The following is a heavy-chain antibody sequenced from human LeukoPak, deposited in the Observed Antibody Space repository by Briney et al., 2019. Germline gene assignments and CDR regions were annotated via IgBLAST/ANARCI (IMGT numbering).Heavy chain of an antibody. Sequence: ASVQVSCKASGYTFTCYYMHWVRQARGQGLEWMGWINPNSGGTNYAQKFQGRVTMTRDTSISTAYMELSRLRSDDTAVYYCARIVGATTGLYYFDYWGQGTLVTVSS. CDR1: GYTFTCYY. J-gene: IGHJ4*02. D-gene: IGHD1-26*01. CDR2: INPNSGGT. CDR3: ARIVGATTGLYYFDY. V-gene: IGHV1-2*02.